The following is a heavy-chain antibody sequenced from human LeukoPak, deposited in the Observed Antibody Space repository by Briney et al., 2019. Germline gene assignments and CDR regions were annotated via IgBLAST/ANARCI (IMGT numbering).Heavy chain of an antibody. CDR2: IYSSGST. CDR1: GGSLSSYY. D-gene: IGHD2-15*01. Sequence: SETLSLTCTVSGGSLSSYYWISIRQPAGKGLEWIGGIYSSGSTDYNPSIKSRVTMSIDTSKNQFSMKLSYVTAADTAVYYCARVLSGGGYYYNYMDVWGKGTTVTVSS. V-gene: IGHV4-4*07. J-gene: IGHJ6*03. CDR3: ARVLSGGGYYYNYMDV.